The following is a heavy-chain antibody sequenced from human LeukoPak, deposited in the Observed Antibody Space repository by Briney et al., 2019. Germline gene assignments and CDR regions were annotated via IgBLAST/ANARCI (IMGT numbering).Heavy chain of an antibody. CDR1: GGSISSGSYY. V-gene: IGHV4-61*02. D-gene: IGHD3-10*01. CDR3: ARHSPSIWFGELSEPRA. J-gene: IGHJ4*02. CDR2: IYTSGST. Sequence: SQTLSLTCTVSGGSISSGSYYWSWIRQPAGKGLEWIGRIYTSGSTNYNPSLKSRVTISVDTSKNQFSLKLGSVTAADTAVYYCARHSPSIWFGELSEPRAWGQGTLVTVSS.